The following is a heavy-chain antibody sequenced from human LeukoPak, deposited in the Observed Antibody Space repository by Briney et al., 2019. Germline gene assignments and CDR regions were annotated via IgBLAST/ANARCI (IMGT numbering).Heavy chain of an antibody. V-gene: IGHV3-7*05. CDR1: GFTVSSNY. CDR2: IKHEGSEK. D-gene: IGHD1-26*01. J-gene: IGHJ3*02. Sequence: PGGSLRLSCAASGFTVSSNYMSWVRQAPGQGLEWVANIKHEGSEKYYADSVKGRFTISRDNAKNSLFLQMNSLRADDTAVYYCARRRTGSGTAFDIWGQGTMVTVSS. CDR3: ARRRTGSGTAFDI.